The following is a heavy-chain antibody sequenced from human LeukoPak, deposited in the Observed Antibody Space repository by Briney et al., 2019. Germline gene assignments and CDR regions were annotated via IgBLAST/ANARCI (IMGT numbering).Heavy chain of an antibody. Sequence: SETLSLTCAVYGGSFSGYYWSWIRQPPGKGLEWIGEINHSGSTNYNPSLKSRVTISVDTSKNQFSLKLSSVTAADTAVYYCARPRFQTGNFDYWGQGTLVTVFS. CDR2: INHSGST. V-gene: IGHV4-34*01. J-gene: IGHJ4*02. D-gene: IGHD7-27*01. CDR1: GGSFSGYY. CDR3: ARPRFQTGNFDY.